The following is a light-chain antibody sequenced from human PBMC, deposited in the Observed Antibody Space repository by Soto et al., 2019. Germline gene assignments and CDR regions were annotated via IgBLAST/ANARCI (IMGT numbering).Light chain of an antibody. V-gene: IGKV1-27*01. CDR1: QGIDNH. Sequence: DIQMTQSPSSLSASVGDRVTITCRASQGIDNHLAWYQQKPGKAPKLLIYAASTLQSGVPSRFTGSGSGTDFTLSINSLQPEDFATYYCQQAYSFPITFGQGTRLEIK. CDR2: AAS. J-gene: IGKJ5*01. CDR3: QQAYSFPIT.